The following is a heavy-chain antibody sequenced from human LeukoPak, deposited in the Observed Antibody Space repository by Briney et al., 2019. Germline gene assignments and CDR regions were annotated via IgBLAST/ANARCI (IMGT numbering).Heavy chain of an antibody. CDR3: ASYCSGGSCYQYYYYYYMDV. CDR1: GGSFSGYY. J-gene: IGHJ6*03. CDR2: IYYSGST. Sequence: SETLSLTCAVYGGSFSGYYWGWIRQPPGKGLEWIGIIYYSGSTYSNPSLRSRVTISVDTSKNQFSLKLSSVTAADTAVYYCASYCSGGSCYQYYYYYYMDVWGKGTTVTISS. V-gene: IGHV4-34*01. D-gene: IGHD2-15*01.